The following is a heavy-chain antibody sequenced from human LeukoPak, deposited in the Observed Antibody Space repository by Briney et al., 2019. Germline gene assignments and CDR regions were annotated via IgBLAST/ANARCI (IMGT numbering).Heavy chain of an antibody. J-gene: IGHJ4*02. Sequence: GGSLRLSCAASGFNFSRYGMHWVRQAPGTGLEWVAFIRYDGTNKYYADSVKGRFTISRDNSKNVLYVQMNSLRAEDTAVYYCARVAYCGGDCYAPLDYWGQGTLVTVSS. V-gene: IGHV3-30*02. CDR1: GFNFSRYG. CDR3: ARVAYCGGDCYAPLDY. D-gene: IGHD2-21*01. CDR2: IRYDGTNK.